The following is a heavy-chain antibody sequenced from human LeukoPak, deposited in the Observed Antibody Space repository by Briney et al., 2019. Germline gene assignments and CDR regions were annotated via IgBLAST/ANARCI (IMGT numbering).Heavy chain of an antibody. CDR2: ISSSGSTI. D-gene: IGHD2-15*01. CDR1: GFTFSDYY. V-gene: IGHV3-11*04. J-gene: IGHJ6*03. Sequence: GSLRLSCAASGFTFSDYYMSWIRQAPGKGLEWVSYISSSGSTIYYADSVKGRFTISRDNSKNTLYLQMNSLRAEDTAVYYCAKDLGIVVVVAANIMDVWGKGTTVTVSS. CDR3: AKDLGIVVVVAANIMDV.